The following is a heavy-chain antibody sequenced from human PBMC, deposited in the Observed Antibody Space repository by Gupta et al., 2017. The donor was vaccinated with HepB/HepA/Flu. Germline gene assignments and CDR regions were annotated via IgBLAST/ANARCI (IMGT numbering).Heavy chain of an antibody. CDR2: IYYSGAT. J-gene: IGHJ6*02. Sequence: QLQLQESGPGLVQPSETLSLTCTVSGGSVSTRGYAWGWFRQPPGKGLEWIGSIYYSGATFYHTSLESRVTISLDRSKNHFSLKLTSVGAADTAMFFCASYTEGKCGVDVWGQGTTVTVSS. CDR1: GGSVSTRGYA. D-gene: IGHD3-16*01. CDR3: ASYTEGKCGVDV. V-gene: IGHV4-39*02.